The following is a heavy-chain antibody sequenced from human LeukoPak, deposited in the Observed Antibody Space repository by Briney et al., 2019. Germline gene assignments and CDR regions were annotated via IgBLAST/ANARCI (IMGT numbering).Heavy chain of an antibody. CDR3: ARQDLYYYYMDV. CDR2: IYHSGST. V-gene: IGHV4-38-2*01. Sequence: SETLSLTCAVSGYSISSGYYWGWIRQPPGKGLEWIGSIYHSGSTYYNPSLKSRVTISVDTSKNQFSLKLSSVTAADTAVYYCARQDLYYYYMDVWGKGTTVTVSS. J-gene: IGHJ6*03. CDR1: GYSISSGYY. D-gene: IGHD2-15*01.